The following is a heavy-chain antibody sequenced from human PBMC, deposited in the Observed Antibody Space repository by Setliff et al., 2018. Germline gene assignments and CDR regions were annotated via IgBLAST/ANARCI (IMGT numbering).Heavy chain of an antibody. D-gene: IGHD3-3*01. J-gene: IGHJ4*02. V-gene: IGHV4-59*01. CDR3: ARVSMYYNFWSGYYGERGEYFDY. CDR2: IYYSGST. CDR1: GGSISSYY. Sequence: SETLSLTCTVSGGSISSYYWSWIRQPPGKGLEWIGYIYYSGSTNYNPSLKSRVTISVDTSKNQFYLKLSSVTAADTAVYYCARVSMYYNFWSGYYGERGEYFDYWGQGTLVTVSS.